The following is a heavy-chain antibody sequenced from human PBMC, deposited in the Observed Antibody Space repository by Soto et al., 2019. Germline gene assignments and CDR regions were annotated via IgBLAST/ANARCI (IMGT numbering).Heavy chain of an antibody. CDR2: ISGSGGST. Sequence: GGSLRLSCAASGFTFSSYAMSWVRQAPGKGLEWVSAISGSGGSTYYADSVKGRFTISRDNSKNTLYLQMNSLRAEDTAVYYCAKVGRYSGYDGRYYFDYWGQGTLVTVSS. CDR3: AKVGRYSGYDGRYYFDY. D-gene: IGHD5-12*01. CDR1: GFTFSSYA. V-gene: IGHV3-23*01. J-gene: IGHJ4*02.